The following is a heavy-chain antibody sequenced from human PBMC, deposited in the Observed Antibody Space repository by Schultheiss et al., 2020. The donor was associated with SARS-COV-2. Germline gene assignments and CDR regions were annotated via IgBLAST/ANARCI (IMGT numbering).Heavy chain of an antibody. CDR1: GGSFSGYY. J-gene: IGHJ6*02. Sequence: SQTLSLTCAVYGGSFSGYYWSWIRQPAGKGLEWIGRIYTSGSTNYNPSLKSRVTISVDTSKNQFSLKLSSVTAADTAVYYCASAGLKYYYYGMDVWGQGTTVTVSS. CDR3: ASAGLKYYYYGMDV. D-gene: IGHD3/OR15-3a*01. CDR2: IYTSGST. V-gene: IGHV4-59*10.